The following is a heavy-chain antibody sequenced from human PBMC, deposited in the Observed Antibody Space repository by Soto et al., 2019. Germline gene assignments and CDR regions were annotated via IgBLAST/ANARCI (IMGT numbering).Heavy chain of an antibody. J-gene: IGHJ6*02. D-gene: IGHD6-13*01. CDR3: AREEIAAAVYYYGMDV. Sequence: GSLRLSCAASGFSFSISPMHWVRQAPGKGPEWVALISYDGTNKFYADSVKGRFTISRDNSKSTLYLQVDSLRPEDAAVYYCAREEIAAAVYYYGMDVWGQGTTVTVSS. CDR2: ISYDGTNK. V-gene: IGHV3-30-3*01. CDR1: GFSFSISP.